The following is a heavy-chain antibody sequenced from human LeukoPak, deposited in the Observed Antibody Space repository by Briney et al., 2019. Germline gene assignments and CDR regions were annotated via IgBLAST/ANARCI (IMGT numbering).Heavy chain of an antibody. J-gene: IGHJ4*02. Sequence: GSSLRLSCAPSGFTVSRHGMYWVRQAQGKGLEWVAIISNDGSRKYYAHSVEGRFTISRDNSKNTLYLQMDSLRAEDTAVYYCARDRAWNYFDYWGQGTLVTVSS. CDR3: ARDRAWNYFDY. CDR2: ISNDGSRK. V-gene: IGHV3-30*03. CDR1: GFTVSRHG. D-gene: IGHD3-3*01.